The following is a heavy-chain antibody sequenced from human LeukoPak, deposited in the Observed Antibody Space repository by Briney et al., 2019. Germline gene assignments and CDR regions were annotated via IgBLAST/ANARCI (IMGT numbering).Heavy chain of an antibody. J-gene: IGHJ4*02. D-gene: IGHD1-1*01. CDR2: IHYSGST. CDR1: GGSISSYY. V-gene: IGHV4-59*01. CDR3: ARDLELERNRWNYFES. Sequence: SETLSLTCTVSGGSISSYYWSWIRQPPGKGLEWIGYIHYSGSTKYNPSFKSRVAISVDTSKNQFSLKLTSVTAADTAVYYCARDLELERNRWNYFESWGQGTLVTVSS.